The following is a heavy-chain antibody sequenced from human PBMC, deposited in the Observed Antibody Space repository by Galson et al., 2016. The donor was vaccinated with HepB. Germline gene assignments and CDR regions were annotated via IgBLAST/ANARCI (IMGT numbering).Heavy chain of an antibody. CDR2: INAGNGET. J-gene: IGHJ4*02. Sequence: SVKVSCKASGYTFTSYAMHWVRQAPGQRLEWVGWINAGNGETKYSQKFQGRVTITRDTSASAVYMELGSLRSEDTAVYYCARDAGLLWVGDLFPFDCWGQGTLVTVSS. V-gene: IGHV1-3*01. CDR1: GYTFTSYA. CDR3: ARDAGLLWVGDLFPFDC. D-gene: IGHD3-10*01.